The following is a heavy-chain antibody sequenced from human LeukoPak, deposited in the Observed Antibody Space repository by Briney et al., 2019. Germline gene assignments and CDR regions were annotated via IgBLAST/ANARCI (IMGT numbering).Heavy chain of an antibody. CDR2: VFHTGHT. Sequence: SETLSLTCTVSAAISSFYWSWLRQPPGKGLEWIGYVFHTGHTNYNPSLKSRVTKSIDPSKDQFSLEVTSVTAADTAVYYCAGSIFGYPWFDPWGQGTLVTVSS. CDR1: AAISSFY. D-gene: IGHD3-9*01. J-gene: IGHJ5*02. V-gene: IGHV4-59*01. CDR3: AGSIFGYPWFDP.